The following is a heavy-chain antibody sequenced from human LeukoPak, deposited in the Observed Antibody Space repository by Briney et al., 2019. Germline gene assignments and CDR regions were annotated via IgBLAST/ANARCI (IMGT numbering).Heavy chain of an antibody. CDR2: INPSGVST. J-gene: IGHJ4*02. CDR1: GDTFTTYY. D-gene: IGHD2-2*01. CDR3: ARDGLCRGTSCYDY. Sequence: ASVTVSCKASGDTFTTYYIHWARQAPGQGLEWMGMINPSGVSTSDAQKFQGRVTMTRDTSTSTVHMALSSLRSEDTAIYYCARDGLCRGTSCYDYWGQGTLVTVSS. V-gene: IGHV1-46*01.